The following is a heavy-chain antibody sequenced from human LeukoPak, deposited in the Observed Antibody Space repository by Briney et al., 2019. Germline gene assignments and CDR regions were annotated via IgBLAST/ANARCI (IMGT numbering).Heavy chain of an antibody. CDR3: ARDTSIAAAVTLDY. CDR1: GFTFSSYW. CDR2: IKQDGSEK. Sequence: GGSLRLSCAASGFTFSSYWMSWVRQAPGKGLEWVANIKQDGSEKYYVDSVKGRFTTSRDNAKNSLYLQMNSLRAEDTAVYYCARDTSIAAAVTLDYWGQGTLVTVSS. V-gene: IGHV3-7*01. J-gene: IGHJ4*02. D-gene: IGHD6-13*01.